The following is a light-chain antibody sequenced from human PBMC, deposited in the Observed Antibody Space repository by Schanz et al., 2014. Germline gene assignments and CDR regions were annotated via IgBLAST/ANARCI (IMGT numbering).Light chain of an antibody. CDR3: QHLA. CDR2: KAS. V-gene: IGKV1-5*03. CDR1: QTISVW. J-gene: IGKJ1*01. Sequence: DIQMTQSPATLSASVGDRVSITCRANQTISVWLAWIQLKPGKAPKSLIHKASSLESGVPSRFSGSGSATEFTLTINSLQPDDFATYFCQHLAFGQGTKVELK.